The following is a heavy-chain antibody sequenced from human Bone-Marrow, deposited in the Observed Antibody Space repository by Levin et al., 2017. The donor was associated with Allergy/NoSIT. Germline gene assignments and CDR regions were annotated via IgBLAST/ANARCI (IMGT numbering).Heavy chain of an antibody. Sequence: GESLKISCAASGFTFSSYSMNWVRQAPGKGLEWVSYISSSSSTIYYADSVKGRFTISRDNAKNSLYLQMNSLRAEDTAVYYCSTVTPSDYDYWGQGTLVTVSS. CDR1: GFTFSSYS. CDR3: STVTPSDYDY. J-gene: IGHJ4*02. D-gene: IGHD4-17*01. V-gene: IGHV3-48*01. CDR2: ISSSSSTI.